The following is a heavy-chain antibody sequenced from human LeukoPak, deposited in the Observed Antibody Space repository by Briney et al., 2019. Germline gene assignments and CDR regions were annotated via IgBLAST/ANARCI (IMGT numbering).Heavy chain of an antibody. D-gene: IGHD1-1*01. J-gene: IGHJ4*02. CDR1: GYIFTGYY. CDR2: INPNSGNT. Sequence: GASVQVSCKASGYIFTGYYILWVRQAPGQGLEWMGFINPNSGNTNYAQKFQGRVTMTSDTSISTAYMELSSLTSDDTAVYYCAREMRPATTTLVANWGQGTLVTVSS. CDR3: AREMRPATTTLVAN. V-gene: IGHV1-2*02.